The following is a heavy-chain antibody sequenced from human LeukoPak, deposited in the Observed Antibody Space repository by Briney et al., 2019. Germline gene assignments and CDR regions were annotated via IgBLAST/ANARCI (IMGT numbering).Heavy chain of an antibody. D-gene: IGHD3-16*01. CDR3: ARHHEYERNSYGMDA. J-gene: IGHJ6*02. V-gene: IGHV3-11*01. Sequence: EGSLRLSCVASRFNFSDHYMSWIRQAPGKGLEWVSYISSGGTITYHADSVKGRFTVSRDNAKKSLYLQMNSLRGEDTAVYYCARHHEYERNSYGMDAWGQGTTVTVSS. CDR2: ISSGGTIT. CDR1: RFNFSDHY.